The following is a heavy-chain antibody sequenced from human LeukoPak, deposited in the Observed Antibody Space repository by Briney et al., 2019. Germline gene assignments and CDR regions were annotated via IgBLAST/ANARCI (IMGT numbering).Heavy chain of an antibody. J-gene: IGHJ4*02. CDR1: GGSITSRNW. V-gene: IGHV4-4*02. D-gene: IGHD6-13*01. CDR3: ARISSDWSSNFVY. Sequence: SETLSLTCAVSGGSITSRNWWNWVRQPPGKGLEWLGEIYQTGTTNYTPSLKSRVTISVDKSKNQFSLKLTSVTAADTAVYYCARISSDWSSNFVYWGQGTLVTVSS. CDR2: IYQTGTT.